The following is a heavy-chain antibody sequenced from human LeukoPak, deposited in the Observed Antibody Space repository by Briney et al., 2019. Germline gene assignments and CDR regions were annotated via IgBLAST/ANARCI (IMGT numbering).Heavy chain of an antibody. CDR3: AREGLKTYYDYVWGSYPPNGVGYFDC. CDR2: ISSSGSTI. CDR1: GFPFSNYW. Sequence: PGGSLRLSCAASGFPFSNYWMSWVRQAPGKGLEWVSYISSSGSTIYYADSVKGRFTISRDNAKNSLYLQMNSLRAEDTAVYYCAREGLKTYYDYVWGSYPPNGVGYFDCWGQGTLVTVSS. V-gene: IGHV3-11*01. J-gene: IGHJ4*02. D-gene: IGHD3-16*02.